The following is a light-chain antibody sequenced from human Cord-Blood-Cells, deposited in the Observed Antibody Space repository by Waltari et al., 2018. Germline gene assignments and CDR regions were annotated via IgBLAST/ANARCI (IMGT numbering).Light chain of an antibody. CDR1: SPNIGAGFD. J-gene: IGLJ1*01. V-gene: IGLV1-40*01. CDR2: GNS. Sequence: VVTPPSSVSVVPSQSVATSCTCFSPNIGAGFDFHCYQQLQRTVPKLLIYGNSHRPSGVPDRFSGSKSGTSASLAITGLQAEDEADYYCQSYDSSLSGYVFGTGTKVTVL. CDR3: QSYDSSLSGYV.